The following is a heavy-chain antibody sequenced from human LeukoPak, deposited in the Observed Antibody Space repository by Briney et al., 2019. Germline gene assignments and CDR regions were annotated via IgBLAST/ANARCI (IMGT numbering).Heavy chain of an antibody. CDR2: MSGSGGST. CDR3: AKGGLTKYSSGWYVWFDP. CDR1: GFTFSSYA. J-gene: IGHJ5*02. Sequence: GGSLRLSCAASGFTFSSYAMSWVRQAPGKGLEWVSVMSGSGGSTYYADSVKGRFTISRDNSKNALYLQMNSLRAEDTAVYYCAKGGLTKYSSGWYVWFDPWGQGTLVTDSS. V-gene: IGHV3-23*01. D-gene: IGHD6-19*01.